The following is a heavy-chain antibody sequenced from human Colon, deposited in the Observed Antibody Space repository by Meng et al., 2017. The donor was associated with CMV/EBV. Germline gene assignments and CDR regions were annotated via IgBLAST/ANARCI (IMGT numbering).Heavy chain of an antibody. Sequence: SETLSLTCRVSGASIRTTEWWSWVRQTPERGLEWIGEIHYSGKTNYNPSLESRVTISVDKSENRFSLHLTSVAAADTAVYYCAHQISEVYAHSFWGQGTLVTVSS. CDR2: IHYSGKT. CDR1: GASIRTTEW. J-gene: IGHJ4*02. D-gene: IGHD2-8*01. CDR3: AHQISEVYAHSF. V-gene: IGHV4-4*02.